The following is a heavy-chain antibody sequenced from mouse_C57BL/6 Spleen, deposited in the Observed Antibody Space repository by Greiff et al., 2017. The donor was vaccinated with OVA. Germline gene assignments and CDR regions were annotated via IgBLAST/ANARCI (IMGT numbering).Heavy chain of an antibody. CDR1: GFTFSSYA. CDR3: ERDHDYAFAY. V-gene: IGHV5-4*01. D-gene: IGHD2-4*01. Sequence: EVKLVESGGGLVKPGGSLKLSCAASGFTFSSYAMSWVRQTPEKRLEWVATISDGGSYTYYPDNVKGRFTISRDNAKNNLYLQMSHLKSEDTAMYYCERDHDYAFAYWGQGTLVTVSA. J-gene: IGHJ3*01. CDR2: ISDGGSYT.